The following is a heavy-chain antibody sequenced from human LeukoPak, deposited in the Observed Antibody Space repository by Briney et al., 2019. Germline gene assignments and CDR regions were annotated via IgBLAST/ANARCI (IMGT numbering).Heavy chain of an antibody. V-gene: IGHV4-34*01. Sequence: SETLSLTCAVYGGSFSGYYWSWIRQPPGKGLEWIGEINHSGSTNYNPSLKSRVTISVDTSENQFSLKLSSVTAADTAVYYCARHLLRTSTSFDYWDQGNLVTVSS. CDR2: INHSGST. CDR1: GGSFSGYY. J-gene: IGHJ4*02. CDR3: ARHLLRTSTSFDY. D-gene: IGHD1-14*01.